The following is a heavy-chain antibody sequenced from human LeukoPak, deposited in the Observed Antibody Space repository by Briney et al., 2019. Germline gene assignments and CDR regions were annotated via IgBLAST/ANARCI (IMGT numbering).Heavy chain of an antibody. J-gene: IGHJ4*02. CDR2: IFYSGTT. D-gene: IGHD3-22*01. CDR3: ARGKRLGGYYYDN. CDR1: DGFISSSSYY. Sequence: SETLSLTCTVSDGFISSSSYYWGWIRQPPGKGLEWIGSIFYSGTTHYNPSLQSRVTISVDTFKNRFFLNQTSVTAADTAVYYCARGKRLGGYYYDNWGQGTRVTVSS. V-gene: IGHV4-39*07.